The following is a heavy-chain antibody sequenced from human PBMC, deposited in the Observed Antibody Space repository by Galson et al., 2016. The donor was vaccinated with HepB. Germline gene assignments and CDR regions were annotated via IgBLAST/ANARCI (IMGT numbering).Heavy chain of an antibody. Sequence: SETLSLTCAVYGGSFSGYYWSWIRLSPGKGLEYIGEINHHGRTHYNPSLSRRAIISVDTSKSQFSLRLASVTAADTAIYYCARGGYTPIVIAYWGQGTRVTVSS. CDR1: GGSFSGYY. CDR3: ARGGYTPIVIAY. D-gene: IGHD3-16*02. CDR2: INHHGRT. V-gene: IGHV4-34*01. J-gene: IGHJ4*02.